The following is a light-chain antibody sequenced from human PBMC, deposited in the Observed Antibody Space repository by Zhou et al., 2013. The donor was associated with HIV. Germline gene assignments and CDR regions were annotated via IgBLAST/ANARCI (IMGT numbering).Light chain of an antibody. J-gene: IGKJ2*01. CDR1: QSVSSK. V-gene: IGKV3-15*01. Sequence: EILMTQSPATLSVSPGEGATLSCRASQSVSSKLAWYQQKPGQAPRLLIYGASTRAAGIPARFSGSGSGTEFTLTISSLQSEDFATYYCQQYNNWPSFTFGQGTKVEIK. CDR3: QQYNNWPSFT. CDR2: GAS.